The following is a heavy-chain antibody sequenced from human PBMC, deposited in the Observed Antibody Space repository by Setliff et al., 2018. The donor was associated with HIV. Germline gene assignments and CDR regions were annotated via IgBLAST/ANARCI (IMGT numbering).Heavy chain of an antibody. CDR2: ITANDGNS. V-gene: IGHV3-23*01. CDR3: AKDRGSDPYDPIDY. D-gene: IGHD3-22*01. CDR1: GFTFSNAW. Sequence: SLRLSCAASGFTFSNAWLSWVRQAPGSGLEWVSGITANDGNSYYADSVKGRFTISKDISKNTLYLQMNSLRAEDTAVYYCAKDRGSDPYDPIDYWGQGTLVTVSS. J-gene: IGHJ4*02.